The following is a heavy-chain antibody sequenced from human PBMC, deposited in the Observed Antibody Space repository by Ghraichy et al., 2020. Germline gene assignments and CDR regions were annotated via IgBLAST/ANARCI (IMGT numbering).Heavy chain of an antibody. V-gene: IGHV3-21*01. CDR1: GFTFSTYS. CDR3: ARVRYCSGGSCYRSFAL. J-gene: IGHJ2*01. CDR2: ISSSNSYI. Sequence: GGSLRLSCAASGFTFSTYSMNWVRQVPGKGLEWVSSISSSNSYISYADSVKGRFTISRDNAKNSLYLQMNSLRAEDTAVYYCARVRYCSGGSCYRSFALWGRGTLVTVSS. D-gene: IGHD2-15*01.